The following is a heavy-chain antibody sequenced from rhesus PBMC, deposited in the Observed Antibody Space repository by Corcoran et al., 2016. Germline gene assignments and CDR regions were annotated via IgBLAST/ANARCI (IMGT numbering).Heavy chain of an antibody. CDR3: ARATAGTVKVVDY. CDR2: IYGRSTST. V-gene: IGHV4S10*01. Sequence: QVQLQESGPGVVKPSETLSLTCAVSGGSISDSYRWSWIRQPPGKGLEWIGYIYGRSTSTNYNPSLKSRVTISKDTSKNQFSVKLSSVTAADTAVYYCARATAGTVKVVDYWGQGVLVTVSS. CDR1: GGSISDSYR. D-gene: IGHD5-24*01. J-gene: IGHJ4*01.